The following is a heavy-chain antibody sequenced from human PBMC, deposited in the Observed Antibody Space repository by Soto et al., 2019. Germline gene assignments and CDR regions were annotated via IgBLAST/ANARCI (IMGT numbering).Heavy chain of an antibody. V-gene: IGHV4-4*02. J-gene: IGHJ4*02. CDR3: ASRVDYDSSGSYFDY. CDR2: IYHSGSA. Sequence: SETLSLTCAVSGGSVSSTYWWSWVRQPPGKGLEWIGEIYHSGSANYNPSLKSRVTISVDNSKNQFSLKLSSVTAADTAVYYCASRVDYDSSGSYFDYWGQGTLVTVSS. CDR1: GGSVSSTYW. D-gene: IGHD3-22*01.